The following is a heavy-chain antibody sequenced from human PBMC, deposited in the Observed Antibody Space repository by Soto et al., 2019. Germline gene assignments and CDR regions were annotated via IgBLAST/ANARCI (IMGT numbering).Heavy chain of an antibody. CDR2: INHSGST. CDR1: GGCLSGYY. CDR3: ARLDIVVVPAARTQKYLRCSSGMDV. V-gene: IGHV4-34*01. D-gene: IGHD2-2*01. J-gene: IGHJ6*02. Sequence: EPRSLTCAVDGGCLSGYYWSWIRQPPGRGLELIGEINHSGSTNYNPSLKSRVTISVDTSKNQFSLKLSSVTAADTAVYYCARLDIVVVPAARTQKYLRCSSGMDVWGQGTTVTVSS.